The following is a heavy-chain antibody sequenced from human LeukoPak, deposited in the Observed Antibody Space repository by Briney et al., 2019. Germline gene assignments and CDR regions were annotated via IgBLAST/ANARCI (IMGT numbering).Heavy chain of an antibody. J-gene: IGHJ4*02. CDR2: IKQDGSEK. D-gene: IGHD5-18*01. Sequence: GGSLRLSCTASGFIFTNYWMSWVRQAPGKGLEWVANIKQDGSEKYYIDSVKGRLTISRDNAKNSLYLQMNSLRAEDTAVYYCARDRRDNYGYNYWGQGTLVTVSS. V-gene: IGHV3-7*01. CDR1: GFIFTNYW. CDR3: ARDRRDNYGYNY.